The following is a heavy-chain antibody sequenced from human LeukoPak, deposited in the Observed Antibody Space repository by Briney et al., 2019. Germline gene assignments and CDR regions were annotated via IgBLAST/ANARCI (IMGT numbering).Heavy chain of an antibody. CDR2: IYYSGST. CDR1: GGSISSGGYY. Sequence: SQTLSLTCTVSGGSISSGGYYWSWIRQHPGKGLEWIGYIYYSGSTNYNPSLKSRVTISVDTSKNQFSLKLSSVTAADTAVYYCARGIRVVTPTSPHYYFDYWGQGTLVTVSS. CDR3: ARGIRVVTPTSPHYYFDY. J-gene: IGHJ4*02. V-gene: IGHV4-31*03. D-gene: IGHD4-23*01.